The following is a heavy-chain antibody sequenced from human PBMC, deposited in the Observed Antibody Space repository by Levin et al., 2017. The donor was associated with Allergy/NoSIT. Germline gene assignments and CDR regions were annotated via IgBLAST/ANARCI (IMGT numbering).Heavy chain of an antibody. D-gene: IGHD3-3*01. V-gene: IGHV3-48*01. CDR3: ARDGTYYDFWSSWGMDV. CDR2: ISSSSSTI. J-gene: IGHJ6*02. CDR1: GFTFSSYS. Sequence: GGSLRLSCAASGFTFSSYSMNWVRQAPGKGLEWVSYISSSSSTIYYADSVKGRFTISRDNAKNSLYLQMNSLRAEDTAVYYCARDGTYYDFWSSWGMDVWGQGTTVTVSS.